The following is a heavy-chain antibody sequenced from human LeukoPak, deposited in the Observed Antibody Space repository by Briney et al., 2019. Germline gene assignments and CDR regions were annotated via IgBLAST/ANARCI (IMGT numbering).Heavy chain of an antibody. V-gene: IGHV4-59*01. J-gene: IGHJ3*02. CDR3: ARGMAAVAAIDAFDI. CDR2: IYYSGST. Sequence: SETLSLTCTVSGGSISSYYWSWIRQPPGKGLEWIGYIYYSGSTNYNPSLKGRVTISVDTSKNQFSLKLSSVTAADTAVYYCARGMAAVAAIDAFDIWGQGTMVTVSS. D-gene: IGHD6-19*01. CDR1: GGSISSYY.